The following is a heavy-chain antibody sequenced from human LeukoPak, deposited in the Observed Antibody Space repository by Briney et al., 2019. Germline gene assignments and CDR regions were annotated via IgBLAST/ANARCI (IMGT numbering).Heavy chain of an antibody. Sequence: GGFLRLSCAASGFTFKTYGMHWVRQAPGKGLDWVAFIEKDGSNKYYADSVKGRFTVSRDNSKNRLYLQMNSLRPEETALYYCAKDLEQWPAVPEYWGQGTLVIVSS. V-gene: IGHV3-30*02. J-gene: IGHJ4*02. CDR1: GFTFKTYG. CDR3: AKDLEQWPAVPEY. D-gene: IGHD6-19*01. CDR2: IEKDGSNK.